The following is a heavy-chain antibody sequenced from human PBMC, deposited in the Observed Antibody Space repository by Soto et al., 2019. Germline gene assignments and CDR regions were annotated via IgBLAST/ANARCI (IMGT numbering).Heavy chain of an antibody. CDR1: GFTVSTYY. V-gene: IGHV3-53*01. CDR2: IYSGGST. J-gene: IGHJ6*02. CDR3: ARASNSRGNNYFYYGLDV. D-gene: IGHD4-4*01. Sequence: GGSLRLSCAVSGFTVSTYYMSWVRQAPGKGLEWVSVIYSGGSTYYADSVRGRFTISRGSSKNTLNLQMNSLRAEDTAVYYCARASNSRGNNYFYYGLDVWGQGTTVTVSS.